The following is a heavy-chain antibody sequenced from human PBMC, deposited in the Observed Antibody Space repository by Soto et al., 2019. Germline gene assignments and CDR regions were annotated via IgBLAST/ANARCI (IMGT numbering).Heavy chain of an antibody. CDR3: ARGGRYFDWTGPLDY. CDR1: GFTFSSYW. D-gene: IGHD3-9*01. Sequence: PGGSLRLSCAASGFTFSSYWMHWVRQAPGKGLVWVSRINSDGSSTSYADSVKGRFTISRDNAKNTLYLQMNSLRAEDTAVYYCARGGRYFDWTGPLDYWGQGTLVTVSS. J-gene: IGHJ4*02. CDR2: INSDGSST. V-gene: IGHV3-74*01.